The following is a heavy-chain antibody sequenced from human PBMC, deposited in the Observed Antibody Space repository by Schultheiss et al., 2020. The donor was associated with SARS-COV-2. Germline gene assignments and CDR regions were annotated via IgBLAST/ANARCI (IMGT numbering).Heavy chain of an antibody. CDR1: GYTFTGYY. V-gene: IGHV1-18*04. CDR3: ARGVTPLSH. D-gene: IGHD2-21*02. Sequence: ASVKVSCKASGYTFTGYYMHWVRQAPGQGLEWMGWINPNSGNTGYAQKLQGRVTMTTDTSTSTAYMELRSLRSDDTAVYYCARGVTPLSHWGQGTLVTVSS. J-gene: IGHJ4*02. CDR2: INPNSGNT.